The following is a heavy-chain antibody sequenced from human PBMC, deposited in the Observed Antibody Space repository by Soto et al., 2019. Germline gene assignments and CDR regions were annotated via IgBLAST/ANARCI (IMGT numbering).Heavy chain of an antibody. Sequence: SETLSLTCAVYGGSFSGYYWSWIRQPPGRGLEWIGEINHSGSTNYNPSLKSRVTISVDTSKNPFSLKLISVTAADTAVYYCARGRLLSSGDHENNWFDPWGQGTLVTAPQ. D-gene: IGHD3-10*01. CDR1: GGSFSGYY. CDR2: INHSGST. J-gene: IGHJ5*02. CDR3: ARGRLLSSGDHENNWFDP. V-gene: IGHV4-34*01.